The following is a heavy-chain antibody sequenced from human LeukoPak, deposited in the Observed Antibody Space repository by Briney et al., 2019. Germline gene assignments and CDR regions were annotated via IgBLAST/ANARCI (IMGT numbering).Heavy chain of an antibody. J-gene: IGHJ4*02. V-gene: IGHV3-23*01. CDR1: GFTFSSYS. CDR2: ISISGDNT. CDR3: ASFLAWDY. Sequence: GGSLRLSCAASGFTFSSYSMNWVRQAPGKGLEWVSSISISGDNTYYADSVRGRFTISRDNSKNTLFLQMSSLRAEDTAVYYCASFLAWDYWGQGTLVTVSS. D-gene: IGHD3/OR15-3a*01.